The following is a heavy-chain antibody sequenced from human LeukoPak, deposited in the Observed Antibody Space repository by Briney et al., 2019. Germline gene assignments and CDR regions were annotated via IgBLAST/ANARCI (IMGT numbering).Heavy chain of an antibody. V-gene: IGHV4-34*01. CDR1: GGSFSGYY. CDR2: INHSGST. CDR3: ARGVGSSSWYWFDP. D-gene: IGHD6-13*01. J-gene: IGHJ5*02. Sequence: SETLSLTCAVYGGSFSGYYWSWIRQPPGKGLEWIGEINHSGSTNYNPSLKSRVTISVDTSKNQFSLKLSSVTAADTAVYYCARGVGSSSWYWFDPWGQGTLVTVSS.